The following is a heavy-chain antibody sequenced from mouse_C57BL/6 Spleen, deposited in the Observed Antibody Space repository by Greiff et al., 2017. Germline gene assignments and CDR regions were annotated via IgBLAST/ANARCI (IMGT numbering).Heavy chain of an antibody. CDR1: GYTFTSYG. D-gene: IGHD2-4*01. J-gene: IGHJ1*03. CDR2: IYPRSGNT. Sequence: QVQLQQPGAELARPGASVKLSCKASGYTFTSYGISWVKQRPGQGLEWIGEIYPRSGNTYYNEKFKGKATLTADKSSSTAYMELRSLTSEDAAVYFCARRGGGDYDWYVDVWGTGTTVTVSS. V-gene: IGHV1-81*01. CDR3: ARRGGGDYDWYVDV.